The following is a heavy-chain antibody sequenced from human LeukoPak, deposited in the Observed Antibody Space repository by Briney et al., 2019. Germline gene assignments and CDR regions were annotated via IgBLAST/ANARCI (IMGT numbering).Heavy chain of an antibody. V-gene: IGHV1-2*02. CDR2: INPNSGGT. Sequence: ASVKVSCKASGYTFTGYYMHWVRQAPGQGLEWMGWINPNSGGTNYAQKFQGRVTMTRDTSISTAYMELSRLRSDDTAVYYCARNPVEATGFGYYYYYMDVWGKGTTVTVSS. CDR1: GYTFTGYY. CDR3: ARNPVEATGFGYYYYYMDV. D-gene: IGHD1-26*01. J-gene: IGHJ6*03.